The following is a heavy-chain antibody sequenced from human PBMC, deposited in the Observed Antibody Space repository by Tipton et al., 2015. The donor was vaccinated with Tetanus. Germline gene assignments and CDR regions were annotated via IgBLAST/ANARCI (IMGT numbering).Heavy chain of an antibody. J-gene: IGHJ4*02. D-gene: IGHD3-10*01. CDR3: ARHNPSGLWFGELDSSFDY. Sequence: TLSLICTVSGDSINSGHHYWGWIRQVPGKGLEWIGSIYYTGSITYNPSLKSRVTISVDTSKNQFSLKLSSVTAADTAVYYCARHNPSGLWFGELDSSFDYWGQGTLVTVSS. V-gene: IGHV4-39*01. CDR2: IYYTGSI. CDR1: GDSINSGHHY.